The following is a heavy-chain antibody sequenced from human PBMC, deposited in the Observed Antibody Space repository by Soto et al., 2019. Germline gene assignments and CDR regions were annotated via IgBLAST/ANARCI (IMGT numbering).Heavy chain of an antibody. Sequence: EVQLLESGGGLVQPGGSLRLSCAASGFTFSSHAMNWVRQAPGKGLEWVSAISGSGGSTYYAVSVKGPFTISRDNSKSTLYLQMNSLRAEDTAVYYCAKDISVSGWYMGYFQHWGQGTLVTVSS. CDR3: AKDISVSGWYMGYFQH. V-gene: IGHV3-23*01. D-gene: IGHD6-19*01. CDR1: GFTFSSHA. J-gene: IGHJ1*01. CDR2: ISGSGGST.